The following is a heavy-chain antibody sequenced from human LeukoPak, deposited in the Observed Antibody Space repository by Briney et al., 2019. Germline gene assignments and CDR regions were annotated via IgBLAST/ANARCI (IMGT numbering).Heavy chain of an antibody. CDR1: GGSFSGYY. Sequence: SETLSLTCAVYGGSFSGYYWSWIRQPPGKGLEWIGEINHSGSTNYNPSLKSRVTISIDTSKNQFSLKLSSVTAADTAVYYCARTRTARDTTEDAFDIWGQGTMVTVSS. CDR2: INHSGST. J-gene: IGHJ3*02. D-gene: IGHD1-1*01. V-gene: IGHV4-34*01. CDR3: ARTRTARDTTEDAFDI.